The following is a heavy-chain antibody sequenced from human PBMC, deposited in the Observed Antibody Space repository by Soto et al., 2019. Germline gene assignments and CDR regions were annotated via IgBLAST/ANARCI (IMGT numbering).Heavy chain of an antibody. D-gene: IGHD5-12*01. CDR1: GFIFTNYA. Sequence: GSLRLSCAASGFIFTNYAMNWVRQAPGKGLEWVSVIGGRGNSAYYADSVQGRFAISRDNSKNTLSLQMSSLTADDTAIYYCVRGGPGSFDFWGRGTIVTVSS. J-gene: IGHJ3*01. CDR3: VRGGPGSFDF. CDR2: IGGRGNSA. V-gene: IGHV3-23*01.